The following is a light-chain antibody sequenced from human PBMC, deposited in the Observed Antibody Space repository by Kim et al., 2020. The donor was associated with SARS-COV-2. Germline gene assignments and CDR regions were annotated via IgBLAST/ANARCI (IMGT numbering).Light chain of an antibody. Sequence: ASVGDRVPINCRASQGITTYLNWYQQRPGKAPKLLIYAASSLQSGVPSRFSGTGSGTDFTLTINSLQPEDCATYYCQQIHSSPPTFGQGTKVDIK. J-gene: IGKJ1*01. CDR2: AAS. CDR1: QGITTY. V-gene: IGKV1-39*01. CDR3: QQIHSSPPT.